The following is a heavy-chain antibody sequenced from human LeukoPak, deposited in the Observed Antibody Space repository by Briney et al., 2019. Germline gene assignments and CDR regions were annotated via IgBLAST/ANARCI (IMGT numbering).Heavy chain of an antibody. CDR2: IYTSGST. CDR3: AREQEMATTRGFDC. D-gene: IGHD5-24*01. CDR1: GGSISSYY. V-gene: IGHV4-4*07. J-gene: IGHJ4*02. Sequence: SETLSLTCTVSGGSISSYYWSWIRQPAGKGLEWIGRIYTSGSTNYNPSLKSRVTMSVDTSKNQFSLKLSSVTAADTAVYYCAREQEMATTRGFDCWGQGTLVTVSS.